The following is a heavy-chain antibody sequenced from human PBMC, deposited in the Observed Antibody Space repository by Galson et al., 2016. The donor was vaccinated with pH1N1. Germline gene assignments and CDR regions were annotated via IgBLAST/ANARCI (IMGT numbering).Heavy chain of an antibody. CDR2: IHHSGKT. Sequence: LSLTCTVSGDSIGTYYWSWIRQSPGKGPEWIGQIHHSGKTGYNPSLEGRLTMSIDTSKNQFSLGLTYVTAADAAVYYCARYRITSSEGSFDFWGQGTRVTVSS. CDR3: ARYRITSSEGSFDF. D-gene: IGHD3-16*02. V-gene: IGHV4-59*01. J-gene: IGHJ4*02. CDR1: GDSIGTYY.